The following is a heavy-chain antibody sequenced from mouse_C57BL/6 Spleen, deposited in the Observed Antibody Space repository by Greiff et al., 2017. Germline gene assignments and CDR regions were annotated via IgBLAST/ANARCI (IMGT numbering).Heavy chain of an antibody. CDR1: GYAFSSSG. V-gene: IGHV1-82*01. D-gene: IGHD1-1*01. CDR2: IYPGDGDT. Sequence: QVQLQQSGPELVKPGASVKISCKASGYAFSSSGMHWVKQRPGKGLEWIGRIYPGDGDTNYNGKFKGKVTLTADKPSSTAYMQLSSLTSEDSAVYLCARDGSNYFDYWGQGTSLTVSS. CDR3: ARDGSNYFDY. J-gene: IGHJ2*02.